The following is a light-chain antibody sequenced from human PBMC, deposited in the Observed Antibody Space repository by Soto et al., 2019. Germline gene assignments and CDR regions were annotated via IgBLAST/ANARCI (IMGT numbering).Light chain of an antibody. J-gene: IGLJ1*01. Sequence: QSVLTQPPSASESPGQSVTISCSGTIDDVGGYYNVSWYQHHPGRAPKLLIYDVDKRPPGVPSRFSGSKSGNTASLTVSGLQADDEADYYCLSYGGNNNYVYGTGTKLTVL. CDR1: IDDVGGYYN. CDR2: DVD. CDR3: LSYGGNNNYV. V-gene: IGLV2-8*01.